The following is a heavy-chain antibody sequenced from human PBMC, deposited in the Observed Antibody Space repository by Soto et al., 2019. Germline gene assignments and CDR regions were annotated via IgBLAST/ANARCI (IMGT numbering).Heavy chain of an antibody. V-gene: IGHV4-59*01. CDR2: IYYSGNT. CDR3: AKEEVNAFDI. CDR1: GGSISSYY. Sequence: QVQLQESGPGLVKPSETLSLTCSVSGGSISSYYWSWIRQPPGKGLEWIGYIYYSGNTNYNPSPKSRVTISVDTSKNQLSLKLSSVTAADTAVYYCAKEEVNAFDIWCQGTMVTVSS. J-gene: IGHJ3*02.